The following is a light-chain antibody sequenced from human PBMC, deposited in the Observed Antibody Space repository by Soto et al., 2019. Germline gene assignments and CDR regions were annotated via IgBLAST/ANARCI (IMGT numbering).Light chain of an antibody. V-gene: IGLV1-40*01. J-gene: IGLJ1*01. CDR3: QSYDSTLDARYV. CDR2: GNS. CDR1: SSNIGSNL. Sequence: QSVLTQPPSASGTPGQRVTISCSGSSSNIGSNLVTWYQHLPGTAPRLLIFGNSNRPSGVPVPDRFSGSKSGTSASLAITGLQAEDEGDYYCQSYDSTLDARYVFGTGTKVTVL.